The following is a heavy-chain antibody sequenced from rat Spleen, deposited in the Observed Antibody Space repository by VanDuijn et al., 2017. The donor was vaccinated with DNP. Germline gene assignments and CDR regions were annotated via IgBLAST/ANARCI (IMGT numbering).Heavy chain of an antibody. V-gene: IGHV5-22*01. J-gene: IGHJ2*01. Sequence: EVQLVESGGGLVQPGRSLKLSSAASGFTLSDYYMAWVRQAPTKGLEWVAYMSYDGGSNYHGDSVKGRFTISRDIVKNILYLQMNSLRSEDMATYYCARHVLPLRVWDYWGQGVMVTVSS. D-gene: IGHD1-4*01. CDR2: MSYDGGSN. CDR1: GFTLSDYY. CDR3: ARHVLPLRVWDY.